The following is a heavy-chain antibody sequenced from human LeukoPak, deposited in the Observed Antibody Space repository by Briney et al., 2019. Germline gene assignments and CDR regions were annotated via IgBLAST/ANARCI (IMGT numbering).Heavy chain of an antibody. Sequence: SETLSLTCTVSGGSISSNNYYWNWIRQPAGKGLEWIGRIYTSGSTNYNPSLKSRVTISVDTSKNQFSLKLSSVTAADTAVYYCARARVPAAKVPFGAFDIWGQGTMVTVSS. CDR1: GGSISSNNYY. V-gene: IGHV4-61*02. CDR3: ARARVPAAKVPFGAFDI. J-gene: IGHJ3*02. CDR2: IYTSGST. D-gene: IGHD2-2*01.